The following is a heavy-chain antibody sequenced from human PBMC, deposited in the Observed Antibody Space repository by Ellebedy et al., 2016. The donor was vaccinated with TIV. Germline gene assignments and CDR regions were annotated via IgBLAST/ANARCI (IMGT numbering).Heavy chain of an antibody. Sequence: GGSLRLSXAASGFTFSSYAMSWVRQAPGKGLEWVSAIRGSGVSTYYADSVKGRFTISRDNSKNTLYLQMNSLRAEDTAVYYCARDLGPWRDYYYYGMDVWGQGTTVTVSS. J-gene: IGHJ6*02. CDR1: GFTFSSYA. CDR2: IRGSGVST. D-gene: IGHD3-16*01. CDR3: ARDLGPWRDYYYYGMDV. V-gene: IGHV3-23*01.